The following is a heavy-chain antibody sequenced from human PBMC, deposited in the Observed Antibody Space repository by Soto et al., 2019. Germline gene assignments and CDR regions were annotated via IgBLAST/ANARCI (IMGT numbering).Heavy chain of an antibody. D-gene: IGHD2-15*01. CDR1: GGSFSGYY. J-gene: IGHJ6*02. CDR2: INHSGST. Sequence: SETLSLTCAVYGGSFSGYYWSWIRQPPGKGLEWIGEINHSGSTNYNPYLKSRVTISVDTSKNQFSLKLSSVTAADTAVYYCARGGEDIVVVVAATPYYGMDVSGQGTTVTVSS. CDR3: ARGGEDIVVVVAATPYYGMDV. V-gene: IGHV4-34*01.